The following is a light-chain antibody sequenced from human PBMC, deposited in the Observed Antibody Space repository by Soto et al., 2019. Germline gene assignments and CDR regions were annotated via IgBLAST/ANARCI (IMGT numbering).Light chain of an antibody. V-gene: IGKV3-15*01. J-gene: IGKJ1*01. Sequence: EMVRAQYPATLSVSPGERATLSCRTSQSVSSNLAWYQQKPGQAPRLLIYGASTRATGIPARFSGSGSGTEFTLTISSLQSEDFAVYYCQQFYNRPPWTFGQGTKVDNK. CDR1: QSVSSN. CDR3: QQFYNRPPWT. CDR2: GAS.